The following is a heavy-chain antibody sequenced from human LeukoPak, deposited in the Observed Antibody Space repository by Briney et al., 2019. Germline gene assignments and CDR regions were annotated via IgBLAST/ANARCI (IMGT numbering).Heavy chain of an antibody. V-gene: IGHV1-69*13. D-gene: IGHD6-19*01. Sequence: SVKVSCKASGGTFSSYAISWVRQAPGQGLEWMGGIIPIFGTANYAQKFQGRVTITADESTSTAYMELSSLRSEDTAVYYCARDFEAVAGNFQHWGQGTLVTVSS. CDR2: IIPIFGTA. CDR3: ARDFEAVAGNFQH. J-gene: IGHJ1*01. CDR1: GGTFSSYA.